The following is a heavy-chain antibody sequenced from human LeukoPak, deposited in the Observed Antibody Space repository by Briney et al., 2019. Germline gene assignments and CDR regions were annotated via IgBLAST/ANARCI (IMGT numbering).Heavy chain of an antibody. J-gene: IGHJ4*02. CDR1: GYTFTSYG. CDR3: AREYCSSTSCYGPDY. V-gene: IGHV1-18*01. D-gene: IGHD2-2*01. Sequence: APVKVSCKASGYTFTSYGISWVRQAPGQGLEWIGWISTYNGNTNYAQKLQGRVTMTTDTPTSTAYMELRSLRSDDTAVYYCAREYCSSTSCYGPDYWGQGTLVTVSS. CDR2: ISTYNGNT.